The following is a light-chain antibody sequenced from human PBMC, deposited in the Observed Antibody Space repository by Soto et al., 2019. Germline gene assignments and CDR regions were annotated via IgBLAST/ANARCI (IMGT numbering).Light chain of an antibody. V-gene: IGKV3-20*01. CDR3: QQYDSSPRT. CDR1: QSVSSSY. CDR2: RTS. J-gene: IGKJ1*01. Sequence: EILMTQSPATLSVSPGERATLSCRASQSVSSSYLAWYQQKPGQAPRLLIYRTSNRATGIPDRFSGSGSGTDFTLTISRLEPEDFAVYWCQQYDSSPRTFGQGTKVDIK.